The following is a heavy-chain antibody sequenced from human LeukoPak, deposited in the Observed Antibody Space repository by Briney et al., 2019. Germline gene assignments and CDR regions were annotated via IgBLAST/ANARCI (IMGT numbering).Heavy chain of an antibody. CDR2: INNVASHI. D-gene: IGHD3-3*01. J-gene: IGHJ4*02. CDR1: GFSISSSA. V-gene: IGHV3-21*01. Sequence: GGSLRLSCAASGFSISSSAMNWVRQAPGKGLEWVSSINNVASHIYYAGSVRGRFTISRDNAKNSVYLQMNSLRAEDTAVYYCTRGSEWTSGVSDYWGQGTLVTVSS. CDR3: TRGSEWTSGVSDY.